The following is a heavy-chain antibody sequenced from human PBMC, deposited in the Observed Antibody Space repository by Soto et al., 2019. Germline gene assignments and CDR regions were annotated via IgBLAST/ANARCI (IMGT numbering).Heavy chain of an antibody. D-gene: IGHD3-3*01. CDR2: IGGSGADK. J-gene: IGHJ4*02. CDR3: ARRSWRGRADY. Sequence: GGSLRLSCAASGFPFSSYAMSWVRQAPGKGLEWVSGIGGSGADKFYADSVKGRFTVSRDNAENTLSLELNSLRVEDTAIYYCARRSWRGRADYWGQGILATVSS. CDR1: GFPFSSYA. V-gene: IGHV3-23*01.